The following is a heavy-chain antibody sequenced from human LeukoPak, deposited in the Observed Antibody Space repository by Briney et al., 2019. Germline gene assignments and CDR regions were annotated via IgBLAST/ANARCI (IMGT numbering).Heavy chain of an antibody. Sequence: PGGSLRLSRAASGFTFSSYWMHWVRQAPGKGLVWVSRINTDGSSTSYADSVKGRFTISRDNAKNTLYLQMNSLRAEDTAVYYCARNYDFYYYYYMDVWGKGTTVTVSS. CDR1: GFTFSSYW. D-gene: IGHD3-16*01. CDR3: ARNYDFYYYYYMDV. V-gene: IGHV3-74*01. J-gene: IGHJ6*03. CDR2: INTDGSST.